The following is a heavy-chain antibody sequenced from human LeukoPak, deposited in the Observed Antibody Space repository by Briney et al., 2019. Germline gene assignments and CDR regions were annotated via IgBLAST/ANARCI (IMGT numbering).Heavy chain of an antibody. V-gene: IGHV3-7*01. Sequence: PGGSLRLSCAASGFTFSSYWMSWVRQSPGKGLEWVVNINQDGSENHYVDSVKGRFTISRDNAKNSVFVQMNGLRVEDTAVYYCVRAGGSSWSDFWGQGTLVTVSS. J-gene: IGHJ4*02. CDR2: INQDGSEN. CDR1: GFTFSSYW. CDR3: VRAGGSSWSDF. D-gene: IGHD6-13*01.